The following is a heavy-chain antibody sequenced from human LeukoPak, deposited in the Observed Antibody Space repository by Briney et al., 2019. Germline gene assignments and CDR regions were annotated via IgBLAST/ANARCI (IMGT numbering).Heavy chain of an antibody. D-gene: IGHD5-18*01. CDR3: ARDSDKAMALDY. V-gene: IGHV3-21*01. Sequence: PGGPLRLSCAASGFTFSNYSMNWVRQAPGKGLEWVSSISSSSGYIYFADSVKGRFTISRDNAKNSLYLQMNSLRAEDTAVYYCARDSDKAMALDYWGQGTLVTVSS. J-gene: IGHJ4*02. CDR2: ISSSSGYI. CDR1: GFTFSNYS.